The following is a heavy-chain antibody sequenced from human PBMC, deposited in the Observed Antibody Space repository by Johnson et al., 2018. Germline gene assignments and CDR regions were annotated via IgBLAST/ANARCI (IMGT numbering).Heavy chain of an antibody. CDR3: ARETQYSRYGMDV. V-gene: IGHV1-8*01. CDR1: GYTFTSYD. CDR2: MNPNSGNT. Sequence: QVQLVESGAEVKKXGASVKVSCTASGYTFTSYDINWVRQATGQGLEWLGWMNPNSGNTGYAQKVKGRVPMTRNTSIGTAYMEPSSLRSEDTAVYYGARETQYSRYGMDVWGQGTTVTVSS. J-gene: IGHJ6*02. D-gene: IGHD1-26*01.